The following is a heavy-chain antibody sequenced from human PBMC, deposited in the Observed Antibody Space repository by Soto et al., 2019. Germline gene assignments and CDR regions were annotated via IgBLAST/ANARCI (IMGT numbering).Heavy chain of an antibody. D-gene: IGHD2-2*01. V-gene: IGHV1-24*01. CDR2: FDPEDGET. J-gene: IGHJ4*02. CDR1: GYTLTELS. CDR3: ATDRYCSSTSCLDY. Sequence: ASVKVSCKVSGYTLTELSTHWVRQAPGKGLEWMGGFDPEDGETIYAQKFQGRVTMTEDTSTDTAYMELSSLRSEDTAVYYCATDRYCSSTSCLDYWGQGTLVTVSS.